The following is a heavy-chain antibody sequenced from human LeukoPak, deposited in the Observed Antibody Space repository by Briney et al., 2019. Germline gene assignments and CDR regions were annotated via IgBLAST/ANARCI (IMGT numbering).Heavy chain of an antibody. CDR1: GGSISSGGYY. D-gene: IGHD3-22*01. Sequence: PSETLSLTCTVSGGSISSGGYYWSWIRRHPGKGLEWIGYIYYSGSTYYNPSLKSRVTISVDTSKNQFSLKLSSVTAADTAVYYCARREIGYDSSGYFDYWGQGTLVTVSS. J-gene: IGHJ4*02. CDR2: IYYSGST. V-gene: IGHV4-31*03. CDR3: ARREIGYDSSGYFDY.